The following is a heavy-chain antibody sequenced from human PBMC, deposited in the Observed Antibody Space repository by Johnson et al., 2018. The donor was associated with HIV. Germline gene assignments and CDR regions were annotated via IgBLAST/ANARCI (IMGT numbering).Heavy chain of an antibody. D-gene: IGHD1-1*01. CDR3: ATSTDSDDLDI. Sequence: VQLVESGGGLVQPGGSLRLSCAASGFTFSNFAMSWVRQAPGKGLVWVSGINWNGYSTGHADSVKGRFTISRENSKNTLDLQMNSLRVEDAAVYYCATSTDSDDLDIWGQGTIVTVS. V-gene: IGHV3-23*04. CDR2: INWNGYST. CDR1: GFTFSNFA. J-gene: IGHJ3*02.